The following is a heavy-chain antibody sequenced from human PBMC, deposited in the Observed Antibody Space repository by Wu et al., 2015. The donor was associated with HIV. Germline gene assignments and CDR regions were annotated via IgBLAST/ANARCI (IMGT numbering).Heavy chain of an antibody. Sequence: VQLVQSGAEVKEPGPSVKVSCKASGYIFSSYDINWVRQAPGQGLEWMGWMNPNSGNTGYAQKFHGRVTVTRDISITTAYMELSSLRSEDTAMYYCARGNRGGIVMDPDAGHNYYYSMDVWGNGTTVTVSS. V-gene: IGHV1-8*03. CDR1: GYIFSSYD. CDR2: MNPNSGNT. CDR3: ARGNRGGIVMDPDAGHNYYYSMDV. D-gene: IGHD2-21*01. J-gene: IGHJ6*04.